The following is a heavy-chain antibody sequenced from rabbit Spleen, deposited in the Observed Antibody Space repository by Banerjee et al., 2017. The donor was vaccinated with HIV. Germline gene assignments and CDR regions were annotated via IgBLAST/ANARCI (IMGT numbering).Heavy chain of an antibody. J-gene: IGHJ4*01. CDR1: GFSFNNNYY. D-gene: IGHD7-1*01. Sequence: QEQLVESGGGLVKPEGSLTLTCTASGFSFNNNYYMCWVRQAPGKGLEWIACIDTNDGDTDYANWPKGRFTISETSSTTVTLQMTSLTAADTATYFCARGAWSTDCMNLWGQGTLVTVS. CDR2: IDTNDGDT. CDR3: ARGAWSTDCMNL. V-gene: IGHV1S45*01.